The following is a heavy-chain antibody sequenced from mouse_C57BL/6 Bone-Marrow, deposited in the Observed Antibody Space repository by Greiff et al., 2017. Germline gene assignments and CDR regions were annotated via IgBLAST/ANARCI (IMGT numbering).Heavy chain of an antibody. Sequence: QVQLQQSGAELVKPGASVKLSCKASGYTFTEYTIHWVKQRFGQGLEGIGWFYPGSGSLKYNEKFKGKATLTAAKVSSTVCMEVSRLTSEASAVSCCARRGKTAQTTFAYWNQANLVPVSA. D-gene: IGHD3-2*02. CDR3: ARRGKTAQTTFAY. CDR1: GYTFTEYT. V-gene: IGHV1-62-2*01. CDR2: FYPGSGSL. J-gene: IGHJ3*01.